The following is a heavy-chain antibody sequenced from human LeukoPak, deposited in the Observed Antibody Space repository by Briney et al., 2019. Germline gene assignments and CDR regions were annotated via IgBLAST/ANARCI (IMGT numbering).Heavy chain of an antibody. CDR1: GFTFSSYT. J-gene: IGHJ4*02. V-gene: IGHV3-21*01. D-gene: IGHD2-2*01. CDR3: ARVAQYQLLYFFDY. CDR2: ISSSSSYI. Sequence: PGGSLRLSCVASGFTFSSYTMSWVRQAPGKGLEWVSSISSSSSYIYYADSVKGRFTISRDNAKNSLYLQMNSLRAEDTAVYYCARVAQYQLLYFFDYWGQGTLVTVSS.